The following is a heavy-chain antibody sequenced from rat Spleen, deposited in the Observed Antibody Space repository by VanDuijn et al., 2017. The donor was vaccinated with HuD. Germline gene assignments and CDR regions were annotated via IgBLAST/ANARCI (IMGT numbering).Heavy chain of an antibody. Sequence: QVQLKESGPGLVQPSQTLSLTCTVSGFSLTGYNIHWVRQPPGKGLEWMGRMRFNGDPSYSSTLKSRLSISRDTSQNQVFLKMNSLQTDDTGTYYCTRDGTTGIFAYVMDAWGQGASVTVSS. CDR2: MRFNGDP. CDR3: TRDGTTGIFAYVMDA. D-gene: IGHD1-9*01. J-gene: IGHJ4*01. CDR1: GFSLTGYN. V-gene: IGHV2-63*01.